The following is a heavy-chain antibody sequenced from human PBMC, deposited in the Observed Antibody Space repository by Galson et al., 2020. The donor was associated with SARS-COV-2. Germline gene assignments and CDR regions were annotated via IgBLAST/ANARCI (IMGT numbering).Heavy chain of an antibody. CDR1: GGSISSSIYY. CDR2: IYYSGNT. Sequence: SETLSLTCTVSGGSISSSIYYWGWIRQPPGKGVEWIGTIYYSGNTYYNPSLKSRVTISVDTSKNHFSLKLSSVTAADTAVYYCARVVISVAWGFDPWGQGTLVTVSS. V-gene: IGHV4-39*07. CDR3: ARVVISVAWGFDP. J-gene: IGHJ5*02. D-gene: IGHD3-22*01.